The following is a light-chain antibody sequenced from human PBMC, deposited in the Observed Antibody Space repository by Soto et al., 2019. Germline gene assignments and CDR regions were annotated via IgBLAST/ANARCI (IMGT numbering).Light chain of an antibody. Sequence: DIQLTQSPSTLSAAVGDSVTITFRASQNIRNLLAWYQQKPGKAPKPLIYDASTLKTGVPSRFSGSGSGSEFNFTITGLQPDDFATYLCQQYNTYSTFGQGTRLEI. CDR2: DAS. CDR1: QNIRNL. CDR3: QQYNTYST. V-gene: IGKV1-5*01. J-gene: IGKJ5*01.